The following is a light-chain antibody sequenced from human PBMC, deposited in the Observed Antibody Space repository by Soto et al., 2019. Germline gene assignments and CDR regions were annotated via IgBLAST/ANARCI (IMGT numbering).Light chain of an antibody. CDR1: QAIRSD. CDR2: AAS. V-gene: IGKV1-6*01. CDR3: LQDYNYPYT. J-gene: IGKJ2*01. Sequence: AIQMTQSPSSLSASVGDRVTITCRAGQAIRSDLAWYQQITGKAPKLLIYAASNLQSGVPSRFSGSGSGTDFSLTISSLQPEDFATYYCLQDYNYPYTFGQGTKLEI.